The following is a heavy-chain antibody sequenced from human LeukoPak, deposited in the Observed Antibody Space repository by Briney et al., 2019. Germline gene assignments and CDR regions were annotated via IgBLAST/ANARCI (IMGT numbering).Heavy chain of an antibody. CDR1: GYSFTSYW. V-gene: IGHV5-51*01. CDR2: IYPGDSDT. Sequence: GESLKISCKGSGYSFTSYWIGWVRQMPGKGLEWMGIIYPGDSDTRYSPYFQGQVTISADKSISTAYLQWSSLKASDTAMYYCARQPFSTFGIAAYFDYWGQGTLVTVSS. J-gene: IGHJ4*02. CDR3: ARQPFSTFGIAAYFDY. D-gene: IGHD6-13*01.